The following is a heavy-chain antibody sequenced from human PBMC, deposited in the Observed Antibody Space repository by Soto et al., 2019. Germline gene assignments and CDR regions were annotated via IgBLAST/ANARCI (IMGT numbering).Heavy chain of an antibody. D-gene: IGHD2-2*01. J-gene: IGHJ5*02. CDR1: GGTFSSYA. CDR2: IIPIFGTA. CDR3: AREGANHCSSTSCYPYWFDP. V-gene: IGHV1-69*13. Sequence: SVKVSCKASGGTFSSYAISWVRQAPGQGLEWMGGIIPIFGTANYAQKFQGRVTITADESTSTAYMELSSLRSEDTAVYYCAREGANHCSSTSCYPYWFDPWGQGTLVTVSS.